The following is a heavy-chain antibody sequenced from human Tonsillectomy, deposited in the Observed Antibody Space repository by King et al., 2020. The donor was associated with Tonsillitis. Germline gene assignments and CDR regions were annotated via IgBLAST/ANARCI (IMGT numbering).Heavy chain of an antibody. CDR1: GYTFTGYY. J-gene: IGHJ5*02. Sequence: QLVQSGAEVKKPGASVKVSCKASGYTFTGYYMHWVRQAPGQGLEWMGWINPNSGGTNYAQKFQGRVTLTRDTSISTAYMELRRLTSDDTAVYCCARDPIAVVVAGTGSGWFDPWGQGSLVTVFS. CDR2: INPNSGGT. D-gene: IGHD2-15*01. CDR3: ARDPIAVVVAGTGSGWFDP. V-gene: IGHV1-2*02.